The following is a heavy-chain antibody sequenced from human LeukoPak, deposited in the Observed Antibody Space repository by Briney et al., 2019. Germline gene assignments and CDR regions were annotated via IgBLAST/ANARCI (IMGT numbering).Heavy chain of an antibody. CDR3: AKVGAKGGLHAFDI. CDR1: GFTFSTYW. D-gene: IGHD3-16*01. Sequence: GGSLRLSCAASGFTFSTYWMGWVRLAPGKGLEWVAFIKEDGSMKYYVASVKGRFTISRDNSKNTLYLQMNSMRADDTAVYYCAKVGAKGGLHAFDIWGQGTMVTVSS. V-gene: IGHV3-7*03. CDR2: IKEDGSMK. J-gene: IGHJ3*02.